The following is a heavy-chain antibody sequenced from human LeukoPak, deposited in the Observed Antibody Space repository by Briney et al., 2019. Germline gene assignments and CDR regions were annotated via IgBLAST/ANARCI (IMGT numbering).Heavy chain of an antibody. Sequence: ASVKVSCKASGGTFTNYAINRVRQAPGQGLEWVAGIIPIFGTTTYAQKFQGRVTITADKSTSTAYMELSSLRSDDTAVFYCARSDDFFDSSEVAQGLLDHWGQGTLVTVSS. CDR2: IIPIFGTT. J-gene: IGHJ4*02. V-gene: IGHV1-69*06. CDR3: ARSDDFFDSSEVAQGLLDH. CDR1: GGTFTNYA. D-gene: IGHD3-22*01.